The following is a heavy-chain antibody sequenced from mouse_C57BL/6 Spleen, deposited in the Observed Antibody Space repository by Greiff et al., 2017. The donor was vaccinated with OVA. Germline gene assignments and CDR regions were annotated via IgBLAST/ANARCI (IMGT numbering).Heavy chain of an antibody. J-gene: IGHJ2*01. Sequence: EVKLMESGGGLVKPGGSLKLSCAASGFTFSDYGMHWVRQAPEKGLEWVAYISSGSSTIYYADPVKGRFTISSDNAKNTLFLQMTSLSAEDTAMYYCARGGDSYYFDYWGQGTTLTVSS. CDR2: ISSGSSTI. D-gene: IGHD3-3*01. V-gene: IGHV5-17*01. CDR3: ARGGDSYYFDY. CDR1: GFTFSDYG.